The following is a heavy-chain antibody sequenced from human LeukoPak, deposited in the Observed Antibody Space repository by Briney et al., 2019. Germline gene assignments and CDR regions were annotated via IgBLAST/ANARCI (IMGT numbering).Heavy chain of an antibody. J-gene: IGHJ5*02. CDR2: INPNSGGT. V-gene: IGHV1-2*02. CDR1: GYTFTGYY. D-gene: IGHD2-2*01. CDR3: ARDRSVEVVPPAVWFDP. Sequence: GSVKVSCKASGYTFTGYYMHWVRQAPGQGLEWMGWINPNSGGTNYAQKCQGRVTMTRVTSISTAYMDLSRLRSDDTAVYYCARDRSVEVVPPAVWFDPWGQGTLVTVSS.